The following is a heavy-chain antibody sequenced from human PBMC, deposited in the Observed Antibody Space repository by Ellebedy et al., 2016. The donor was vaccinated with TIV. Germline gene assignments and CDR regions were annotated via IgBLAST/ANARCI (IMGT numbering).Heavy chain of an antibody. CDR3: ARDRGAFDI. J-gene: IGHJ3*02. CDR2: ISSSGSTI. CDR1: GFTFSDYY. V-gene: IGHV3-11*04. D-gene: IGHD3-10*01. Sequence: GESLKISXAASGFTFSDYYMSWIRQAPGKGLEWVSYISSSGSTIYYADSVKGRFTISRDNAKNSLYLQMNSLRDEDTAVYYCARDRGAFDIWGQGTMVTVSS.